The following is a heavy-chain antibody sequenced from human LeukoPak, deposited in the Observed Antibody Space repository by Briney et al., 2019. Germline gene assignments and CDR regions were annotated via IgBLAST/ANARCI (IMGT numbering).Heavy chain of an antibody. Sequence: GGSLRLSCAASGFTFSSYEMNWVRQAPGKGLEWVSYISNSGTTIYYADSVKGRFTISRDNSKNTLYLQMNSLRAEDTAVYYCAKSREGSGSYYFDYWGQGTLVTVSS. CDR1: GFTFSSYE. D-gene: IGHD1-26*01. CDR2: ISNSGTTI. J-gene: IGHJ4*02. CDR3: AKSREGSGSYYFDY. V-gene: IGHV3-48*03.